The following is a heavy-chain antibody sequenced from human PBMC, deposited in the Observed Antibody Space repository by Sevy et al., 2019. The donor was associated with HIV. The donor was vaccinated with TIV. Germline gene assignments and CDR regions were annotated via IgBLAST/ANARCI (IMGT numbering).Heavy chain of an antibody. CDR3: ARHLRVYYSSGIDV. CDR1: GYRFTNHR. CDR2: IYPGDSDT. J-gene: IGHJ6*02. D-gene: IGHD3-3*01. V-gene: IGHV5-51*01. Sequence: GESLKISCKGSGYRFTNHRIAWVRPVPGRGLEWMGIIYPGDSDTTYSPSFQGQVNITADKSISTTYLQLTSLKASDTAIYYCARHLRVYYSSGIDVWGQGTTVTVSS.